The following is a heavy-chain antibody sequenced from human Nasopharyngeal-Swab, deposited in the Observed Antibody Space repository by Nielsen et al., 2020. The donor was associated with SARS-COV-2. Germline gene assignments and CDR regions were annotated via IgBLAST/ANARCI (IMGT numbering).Heavy chain of an antibody. D-gene: IGHD2-15*01. Sequence: ASVKVSCKASGYTFTSYGISWVRQAPGQGLEWMGIINPSGGSTSYAQKFQGRVTMTRDTSTSTAYLELSSLRSEDTAVYYCARDNTGWSGDHWGQGTLVIVSS. CDR2: INPSGGST. V-gene: IGHV1-46*01. CDR3: ARDNTGWSGDH. J-gene: IGHJ4*02. CDR1: GYTFTSYG.